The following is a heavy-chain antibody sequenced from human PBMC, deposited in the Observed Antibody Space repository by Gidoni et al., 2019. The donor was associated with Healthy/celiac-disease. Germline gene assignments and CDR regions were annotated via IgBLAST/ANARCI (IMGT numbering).Heavy chain of an antibody. J-gene: IGHJ1*01. CDR3: AKDLGWELLPGAEYFQH. V-gene: IGHV3-23*01. CDR2: ISGSGGST. CDR1: GFTFSSYA. Sequence: EVQLLESGGGLVQPGGSLSLSCPASGFTFSSYAMSWVRQAPGKGLEWVSAISGSGGSTYYADSVKGRFTISRDNSKNTLYLQMNSLRAEDTAVYYCAKDLGWELLPGAEYFQHWGQGTLVTVSS. D-gene: IGHD1-26*01.